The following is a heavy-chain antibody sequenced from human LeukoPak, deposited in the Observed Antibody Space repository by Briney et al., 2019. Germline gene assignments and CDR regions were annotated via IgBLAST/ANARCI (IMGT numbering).Heavy chain of an antibody. CDR3: VRDEGFHGSGSN. D-gene: IGHD3-10*01. J-gene: IGHJ4*02. CDR2: IYCGGGT. CDR1: GFTVSDNY. Sequence: GRSLRLSCAASGFTVSDNYMSWVRRAPGKGLEWVSVIYCGGGTYYAHSVKGRFTISRDNSKNTLYLQMNTLRVEDTAVYYCVRDEGFHGSGSNWGPGTLVTVSS. V-gene: IGHV3-66*01.